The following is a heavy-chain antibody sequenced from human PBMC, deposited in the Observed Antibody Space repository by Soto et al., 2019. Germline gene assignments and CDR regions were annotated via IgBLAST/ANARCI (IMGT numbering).Heavy chain of an antibody. J-gene: IGHJ3*01. CDR3: AKLMIGVGATSAFDL. Sequence: WGSLRLSCAASDFSFISYSITCVRHSPWKWLDWVAVISGSGGSMWYADSVKGRFSISRDNFKNTVYLQLNSLRVDDTALYYCAKLMIGVGATSAFDLWGQGTMVTVSS. D-gene: IGHD1-26*01. CDR1: DFSFISYS. V-gene: IGHV3-23*01. CDR2: ISGSGGSM.